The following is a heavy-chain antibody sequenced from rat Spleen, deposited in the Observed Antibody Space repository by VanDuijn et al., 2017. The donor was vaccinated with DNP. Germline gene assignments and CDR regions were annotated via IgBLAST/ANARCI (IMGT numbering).Heavy chain of an antibody. CDR1: GFTFNNYW. Sequence: EVQLVESGGDLVQPGRSLRLSCVTSGFTFNNYWMNWVRQAPGKGLDWVSSITSSGGSTYYRDSVKGRFTVSRYNAKTTLYLQMDSLRSEDTATYYCARHYYDGSYYFDYWGQGVMVTVSS. CDR2: ITSSGGST. CDR3: ARHYYDGSYYFDY. D-gene: IGHD1-12*02. V-gene: IGHV5-31*01. J-gene: IGHJ2*01.